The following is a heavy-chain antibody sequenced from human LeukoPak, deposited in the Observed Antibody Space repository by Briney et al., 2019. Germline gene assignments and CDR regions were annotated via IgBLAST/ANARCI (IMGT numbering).Heavy chain of an antibody. J-gene: IGHJ6*03. CDR3: ARTRRNYYYMDV. Sequence: SETLSLTCTVSGGSISSTSYNWVWIRQPPGKGLEWIGSIYYSGSTYYNPSLKSRVTISVDTSKNQFSLKLSSVTAADTAVYHCARTRRNYYYMDVWGKGTTVTVSS. V-gene: IGHV4-39*01. CDR2: IYYSGST. CDR1: GGSISSTSYN.